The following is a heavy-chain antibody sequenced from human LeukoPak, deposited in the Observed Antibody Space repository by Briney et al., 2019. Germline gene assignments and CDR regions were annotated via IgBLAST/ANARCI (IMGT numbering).Heavy chain of an antibody. V-gene: IGHV3-23*01. Sequence: PGGSLRLSCAASGFTFSSYVMSWVRQAPGKGLEWVSAISGSGGSTYYADSVKGRFTIPRDNSKNTLYLQMNSLRAEDTAVYYCAKDINRPYWFSPPGFDYWGQGTLVTVSS. CDR1: GFTFSSYV. D-gene: IGHD3-22*01. J-gene: IGHJ4*02. CDR3: AKDINRPYWFSPPGFDY. CDR2: ISGSGGST.